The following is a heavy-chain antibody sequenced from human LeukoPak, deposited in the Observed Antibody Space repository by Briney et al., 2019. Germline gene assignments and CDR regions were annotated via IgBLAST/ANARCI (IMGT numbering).Heavy chain of an antibody. CDR2: IYHSGST. D-gene: IGHD3-10*01. Sequence: PSETLSLPCAVSGGSIGDSYWWTWVRQPPGKGLEWIGEIYHSGSTNYNPSLKGRVTISLDKSKNQFSLKLNSMTAADTAVYYCARDPPGSGVNPDYSGHGTLVTVSS. V-gene: IGHV4-4*02. CDR1: GGSIGDSYW. CDR3: ARDPPGSGVNPDY. J-gene: IGHJ4*03.